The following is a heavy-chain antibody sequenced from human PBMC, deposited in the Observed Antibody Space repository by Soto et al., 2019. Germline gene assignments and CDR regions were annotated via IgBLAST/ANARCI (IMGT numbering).Heavy chain of an antibody. Sequence: GSLRLSCAACGFTFSSYSMNWVRQAPGKGLEWVSYISGSSSTIFYADSVKGRFTISRDNAKNSLFLQMNSLRDEDTAVYYCARVRGPVLRFLGCFPMDVWGKGTRVTVSS. CDR1: GFTFSSYS. J-gene: IGHJ6*04. CDR3: ARVRGPVLRFLGCFPMDV. CDR2: ISGSSSTI. D-gene: IGHD3-3*01. V-gene: IGHV3-48*02.